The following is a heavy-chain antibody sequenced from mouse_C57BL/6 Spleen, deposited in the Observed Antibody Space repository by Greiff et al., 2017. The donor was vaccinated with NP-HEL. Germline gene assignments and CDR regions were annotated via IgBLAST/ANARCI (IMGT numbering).Heavy chain of an antibody. J-gene: IGHJ4*01. CDR3: ERSEGLYGSSLRGAMDY. Sequence: QVQLQQSGAELMKPGPSVKLSCKATGYTFTGYWIEWVKQRPGHGLEWIGEILPGSGSTNYNEKFKGKATFTADTSSNTAYMQLSSLTTEDSAIYYGERSEGLYGSSLRGAMDYWGQGTSVTVSS. CDR1: GYTFTGYW. V-gene: IGHV1-9*01. D-gene: IGHD1-1*01. CDR2: ILPGSGST.